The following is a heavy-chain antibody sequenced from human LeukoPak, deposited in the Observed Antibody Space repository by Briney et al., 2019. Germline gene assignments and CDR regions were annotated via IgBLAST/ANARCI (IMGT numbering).Heavy chain of an antibody. CDR1: GYTFTSYA. D-gene: IGHD6-6*01. CDR3: ARGRTLVVSSSSLDY. Sequence: GASVKVSCKASGYTFTSYAMHWVRQAPGQRLEWMGWINAGNGNTKYSQKFQGRVTITRDTSASTAYMELSSLRSEDTAVYYCARGRTLVVSSSSLDYWGQGTLVTVSS. CDR2: INAGNGNT. V-gene: IGHV1-3*01. J-gene: IGHJ4*02.